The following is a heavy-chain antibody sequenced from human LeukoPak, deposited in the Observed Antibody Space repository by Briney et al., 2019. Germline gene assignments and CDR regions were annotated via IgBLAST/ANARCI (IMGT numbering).Heavy chain of an antibody. V-gene: IGHV4-31*03. CDR1: GGSISSGGYY. Sequence: SETLSLTCTVSGGSISSGGYYWSWIRQHPGTGLEWIGYIYYSGSTYYNPSLESRVTISVDTSQNQFSLKLSSVTAADTAVYYCARVVGTTWFYYTMDVWGQGTTVTVSS. CDR3: ARVVGTTWFYYTMDV. J-gene: IGHJ6*02. CDR2: IYYSGST. D-gene: IGHD1-7*01.